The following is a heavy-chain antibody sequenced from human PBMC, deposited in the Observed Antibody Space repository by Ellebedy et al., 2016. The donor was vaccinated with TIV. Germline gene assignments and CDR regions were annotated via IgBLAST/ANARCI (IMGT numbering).Heavy chain of an antibody. CDR2: IKQDGSEK. CDR3: ARGGLAARTNPMGY. D-gene: IGHD6-6*01. Sequence: GESLKISXAASGFTFSSYWMSWVRQAPGKGLEWVANIKQDGSEKYYVDSVKGRFTISRDNAKNSLYLQMNSLRAEDTAVYYCARGGLAARTNPMGYWGQGTLVTVSS. V-gene: IGHV3-7*01. J-gene: IGHJ4*02. CDR1: GFTFSSYW.